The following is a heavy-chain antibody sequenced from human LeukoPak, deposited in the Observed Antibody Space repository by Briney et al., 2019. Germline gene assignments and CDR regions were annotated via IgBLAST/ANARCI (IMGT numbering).Heavy chain of an antibody. J-gene: IGHJ5*02. D-gene: IGHD2-2*02. Sequence: QPGGSLRPSCAASGFTFSNYHMNWVRQAPGKGLEWVSYISRSTTTIYYADSVKGRFTISRDNAKNSLYLQMNSLRAEDTAVYYCAREIVPAAIRFDPWGQGTLVTVSS. CDR1: GFTFSNYH. V-gene: IGHV3-48*04. CDR2: ISRSTTTI. CDR3: AREIVPAAIRFDP.